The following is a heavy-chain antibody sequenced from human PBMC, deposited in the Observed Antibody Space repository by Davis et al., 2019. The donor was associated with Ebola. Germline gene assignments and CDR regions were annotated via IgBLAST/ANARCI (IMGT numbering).Heavy chain of an antibody. Sequence: GESLKISCAASGFTFSSYAMSWVRQAPGKGLEWVSAISGSGGSTYYADSVKGRLTISRDNSKNTLYLQMNSLRAEDTAAYYCAKDIPYCSGGSCPFDYWGRGTLVTVSS. CDR2: ISGSGGST. J-gene: IGHJ4*02. V-gene: IGHV3-23*01. CDR3: AKDIPYCSGGSCPFDY. CDR1: GFTFSSYA. D-gene: IGHD2-15*01.